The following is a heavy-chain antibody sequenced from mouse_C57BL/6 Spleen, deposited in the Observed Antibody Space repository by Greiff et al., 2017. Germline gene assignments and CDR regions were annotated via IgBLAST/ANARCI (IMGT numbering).Heavy chain of an antibody. J-gene: IGHJ3*01. V-gene: IGHV1-62-2*01. CDR3: ARDEDGDYDYAWFAY. CDR2: FYPGSGSI. D-gene: IGHD2-4*01. CDR1: GYTFTEYT. Sequence: QVQLQQSGAELVKPGASVKLSCKASGYTFTEYTIHWVKQRSGQGLEWIGWFYPGSGSIKYNEKFKDKATLTGDKSSSTGYMELSRLTSEDSAVYFCARDEDGDYDYAWFAYWGQGTLVTVSA.